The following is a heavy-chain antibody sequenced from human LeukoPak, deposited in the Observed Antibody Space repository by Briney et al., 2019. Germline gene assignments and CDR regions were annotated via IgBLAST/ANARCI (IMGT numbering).Heavy chain of an antibody. CDR2: ISYDGSNK. CDR1: GFTFSSYA. CDR3: ARDHAAFDI. Sequence: GRSLRLSCAASGFTFSSYAMHWVRQAPGKGLEWVAVISYDGSNKYYADSVKGRFTISRDNSKNTLYLQMNSLRAEDTAVYYCARDHAAFDIWGQGTMVTVSS. J-gene: IGHJ3*02. V-gene: IGHV3-30-3*01.